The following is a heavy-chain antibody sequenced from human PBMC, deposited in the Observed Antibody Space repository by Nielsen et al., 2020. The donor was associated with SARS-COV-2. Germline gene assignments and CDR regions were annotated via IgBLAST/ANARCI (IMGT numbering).Heavy chain of an antibody. CDR3: ASFRRDAYNPRKNHHDY. V-gene: IGHV4-34*01. Sequence: SQTLSLTCAVYGGSFSNYYWSWIRQPPGKGLEWIGSFYYSGSTDYNPSLESRVTISGDTSKNQFSLKLSSVTAADTAVYYCASFRRDAYNPRKNHHDYWGQGTLVTVSS. CDR2: FYYSGST. CDR1: GGSFSNYY. J-gene: IGHJ4*02. D-gene: IGHD5-24*01.